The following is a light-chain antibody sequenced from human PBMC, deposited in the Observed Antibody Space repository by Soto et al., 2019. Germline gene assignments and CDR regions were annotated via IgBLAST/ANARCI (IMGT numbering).Light chain of an antibody. CDR2: QVT. CDR3: TSFSSSTSLYV. CDR1: TRDIVGYNY. Sequence: QSALTQPASVSGSLGQSITISCTGTTRDIVGYNYISWYQQLPGKAPKLMIYQVTIRPSGISNRFSGSKSGNTASLTISGLQAEDEADYYCTSFSSSTSLYVFGTGTKLTVL. V-gene: IGLV2-14*01. J-gene: IGLJ1*01.